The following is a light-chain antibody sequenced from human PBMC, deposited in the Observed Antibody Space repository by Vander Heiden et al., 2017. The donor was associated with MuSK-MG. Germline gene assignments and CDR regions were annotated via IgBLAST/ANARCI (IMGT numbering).Light chain of an antibody. J-gene: IGKJ4*01. CDR2: AAS. CDR1: QGISSY. V-gene: IGKV1-9*01. Sequence: IQLTQSPSSLSASVGDRVTITCRASQGISSYLAWYQQKPGKAPKLLIYAASTLQSGVPSRFSGSGYGTDFTLTISSLQPEDFAPYYCQQPNSYPLLTFGGGTKVEIK. CDR3: QQPNSYPLLT.